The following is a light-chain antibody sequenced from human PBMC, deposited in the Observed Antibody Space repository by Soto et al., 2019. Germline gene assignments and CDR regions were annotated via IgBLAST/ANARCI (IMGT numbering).Light chain of an antibody. J-gene: IGKJ5*01. CDR2: EVS. CDR3: MQSTQLPPT. V-gene: IGKV2D-29*02. CDR1: QSLLHITGETF. Sequence: DVVMTQPPLSLSVAPGQPASISCKSSQSLLHITGETFLFWYLQKPGQSPQLLIYEVSTRASGVPDRFSGSGSGTDFTLEISRVETDDVGIYYCMQSTQLPPTFGQGTRLEI.